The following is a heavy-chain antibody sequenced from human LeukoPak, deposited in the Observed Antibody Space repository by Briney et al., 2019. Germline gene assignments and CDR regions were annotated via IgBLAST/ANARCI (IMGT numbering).Heavy chain of an antibody. J-gene: IGHJ4*02. D-gene: IGHD6-6*01. CDR2: IIPIFGTA. Sequence: GASVKVSCKASGGTFSSYAISWVRQAPGQGLECMGGIIPIFGTANYAQKFQGRVTITADKSTSTAYMELSSLRSEDTAVYYCARGEEADIAARPDHWGQGTLVTVSS. V-gene: IGHV1-69*06. CDR3: ARGEEADIAARPDH. CDR1: GGTFSSYA.